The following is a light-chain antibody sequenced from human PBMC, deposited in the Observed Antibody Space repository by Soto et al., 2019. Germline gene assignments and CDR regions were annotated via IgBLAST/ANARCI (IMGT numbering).Light chain of an antibody. V-gene: IGLV2-14*01. CDR1: SSDVGCYNY. Sequence: QSALTQPASVSGSPGQSLTISCTGTSSDVGCYNYVSWYQQHPGKAPKLMIYEVSNRPSGVSNRFSGSKSGNTASLTISGLQAEDEADYYCSSYTSSSTWVFGGGTKLTVL. J-gene: IGLJ3*02. CDR2: EVS. CDR3: SSYTSSSTWV.